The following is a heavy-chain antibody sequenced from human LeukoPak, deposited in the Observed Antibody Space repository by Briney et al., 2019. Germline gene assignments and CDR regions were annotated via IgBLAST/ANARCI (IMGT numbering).Heavy chain of an antibody. CDR2: INHSGST. CDR1: GGSFSGYY. J-gene: IGHJ4*02. D-gene: IGHD5-24*01. V-gene: IGHV4-34*01. Sequence: SETLSLTCAVYGGSFSGYYWSWIRQPPGKGLEWIGEINHSGSTNYNPSLKSRVTISVDTSKHQFSLKLTSVTAADTAVYYCARGGDGYIHFDSWGQGTLVTVSS. CDR3: ARGGDGYIHFDS.